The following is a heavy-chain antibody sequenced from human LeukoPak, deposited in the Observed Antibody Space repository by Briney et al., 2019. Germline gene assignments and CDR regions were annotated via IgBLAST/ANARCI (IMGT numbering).Heavy chain of an antibody. CDR2: IYCSGST. CDR3: AKSEGTGYYFDY. J-gene: IGHJ4*02. V-gene: IGHV4-31*03. Sequence: SQTLSLTCTVSGGSISSGGYYWSWIRQHPGKGLEWIGYIYCSGSTYYNPSLKSRVTISVDTSKNQFSLKLSSVTAADTAVYYCAKSEGTGYYFDYWGQGTLVTVSS. CDR1: GGSISSGGYY. D-gene: IGHD1-1*01.